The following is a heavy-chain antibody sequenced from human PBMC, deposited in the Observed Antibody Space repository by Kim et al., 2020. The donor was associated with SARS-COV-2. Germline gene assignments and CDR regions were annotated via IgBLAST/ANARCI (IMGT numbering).Heavy chain of an antibody. CDR2: IYYSGST. D-gene: IGHD2-15*01. CDR3: ARDLRVVAVGKEGQNWFDP. Sequence: SETLSLTCTVSGGSISSSSYYWGWIRQPPGKGLEWIGSIYYSGSTYYNPSLKSRVTISVDTSKNQFSLKLSSVTAADTAVYYCARDLRVVAVGKEGQNWFDPWGQGTLVTVSS. J-gene: IGHJ5*02. V-gene: IGHV4-39*07. CDR1: GGSISSSSYY.